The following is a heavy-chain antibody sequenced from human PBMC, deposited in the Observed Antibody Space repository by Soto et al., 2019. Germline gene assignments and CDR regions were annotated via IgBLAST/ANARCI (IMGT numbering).Heavy chain of an antibody. D-gene: IGHD5-12*01. CDR3: ARVNGGYARGYYYYMDV. CDR2: IKQDGIEK. J-gene: IGHJ6*03. Sequence: GESLKISCAASGLTFSNYWMSWVRQAPGKGLEWVANIKQDGIEKYYVDSVKGRFTISRDNAKNSLYLQMNSLRAEDTAVYYCARVNGGYARGYYYYMDVWGKGTTVTVSS. CDR1: GLTFSNYW. V-gene: IGHV3-7*01.